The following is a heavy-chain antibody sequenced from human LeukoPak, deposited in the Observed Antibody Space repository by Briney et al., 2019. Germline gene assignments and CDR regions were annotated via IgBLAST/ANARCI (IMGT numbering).Heavy chain of an antibody. CDR2: ITANGDGT. V-gene: IGHV3-23*01. CDR1: GFTFTDYA. J-gene: IGHJ4*02. CDR3: AKAYLPDVNY. D-gene: IGHD2-21*01. Sequence: GGSLRLSCVASGFTFTDYAMSWVRQAPGRGLDFVAVITANGDGTHYADSAKGRFTISRDLSKNTLYLQMNGLRVEDTGVYYCAKAYLPDVNYWGQGTLVTVSS.